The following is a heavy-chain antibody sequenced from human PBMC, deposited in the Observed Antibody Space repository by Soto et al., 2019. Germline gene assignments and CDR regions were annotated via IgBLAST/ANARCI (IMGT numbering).Heavy chain of an antibody. Sequence: XESLSLPGSVSGGSISNNDYHWGWIRQPPGKGLEWMGSIYYRGNTYYNPSLRSRITISVDTSRNQFSLALSSVTAADTAVYFCARLRGGCPADVWGHGTLVTVSS. J-gene: IGHJ4*01. CDR3: ARLRGGCPADV. CDR2: IYYRGNT. D-gene: IGHD3-16*01. CDR1: GGSISNNDYH. V-gene: IGHV4-39*01.